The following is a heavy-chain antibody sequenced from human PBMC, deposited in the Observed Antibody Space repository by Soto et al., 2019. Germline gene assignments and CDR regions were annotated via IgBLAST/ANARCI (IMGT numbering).Heavy chain of an antibody. J-gene: IGHJ4*02. V-gene: IGHV4-39*01. CDR2: VFYSGSP. CDR3: ARHYNTGAFFDY. Sequence: QLQLQESGPGLVKSSETLSLTCTVSGGSISSSHYWGWIRQPPGKGQEWIGSVFYSGSPSYSPSYKSRITISVDTSKNQFSLRVRSVTATDTAVYFCARHYNTGAFFDYWGQGNLVTVSS. CDR1: GGSISSSHY. D-gene: IGHD1-20*01.